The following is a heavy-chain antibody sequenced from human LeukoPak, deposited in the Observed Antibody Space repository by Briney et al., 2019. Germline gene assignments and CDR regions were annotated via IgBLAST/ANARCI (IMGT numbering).Heavy chain of an antibody. J-gene: IGHJ5*02. V-gene: IGHV3-74*01. CDR2: INTDGSST. D-gene: IGHD6-19*01. CDR1: GFTFSGYW. Sequence: PGESLRLSCAASGFTFSGYWMHWVRQAPGKGLVWVSRINTDGSSTSYADSVKGRFTISRDNAKNTLYLQMNSLRVEDRAVYYCARAGGYSSDWYWFDPWGQGTLVTVSS. CDR3: ARAGGYSSDWYWFDP.